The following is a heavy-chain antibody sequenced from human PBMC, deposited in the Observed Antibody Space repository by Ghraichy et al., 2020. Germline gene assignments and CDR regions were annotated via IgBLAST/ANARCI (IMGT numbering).Heavy chain of an antibody. Sequence: GGSLRLSCTASGFSFAAHGMHWFRQAPGMGLEWVGFIRTNGFGGTAEYAASVKGRFTISRDDSRSIAYLQMNSLKTEDTAVYYCTRDWYDRWGQGTLVTVSS. CDR3: TRDWYDR. CDR1: GFSFAAHG. V-gene: IGHV3-49*03. J-gene: IGHJ5*02. CDR2: IRTNGFGGTA.